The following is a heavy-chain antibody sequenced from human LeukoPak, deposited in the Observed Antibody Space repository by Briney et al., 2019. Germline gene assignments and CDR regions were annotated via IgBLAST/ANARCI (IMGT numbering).Heavy chain of an antibody. CDR3: ARDFYHDSSGLSLY. CDR1: GFTFSNYW. J-gene: IGHJ4*02. V-gene: IGHV3-74*01. CDR2: INSDGSSR. D-gene: IGHD3-22*01. Sequence: GGSLRLSCAASGFTFSNYWVHWVRQAPGKGLVWVSRINSDGSSRSYADSVKGRFTISRDNAKNTLYLQMNSLRAEDTAVYYCARDFYHDSSGLSLYWGQGTLVTVSS.